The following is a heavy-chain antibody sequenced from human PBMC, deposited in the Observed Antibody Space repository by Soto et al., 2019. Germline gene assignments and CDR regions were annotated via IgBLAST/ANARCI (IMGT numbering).Heavy chain of an antibody. V-gene: IGHV1-46*01. CDR3: ARDPDTAMAPYYFDY. CDR2: INPSGGST. J-gene: IGHJ4*02. Sequence: ASVKVSCKASGYTFTSYYMHWVRQAPGQGLEWMGIINPSGGSTSYAQKFQGRATMTRDTSTSTVYMELSSLRSEDTAVYYCARDPDTAMAPYYFDYWGQGTLVTVSS. CDR1: GYTFTSYY. D-gene: IGHD5-18*01.